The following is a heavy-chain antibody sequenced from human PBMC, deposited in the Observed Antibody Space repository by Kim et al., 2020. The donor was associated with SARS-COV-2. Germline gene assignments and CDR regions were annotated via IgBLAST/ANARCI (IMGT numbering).Heavy chain of an antibody. CDR1: GFTVSSNY. Sequence: GGSLRLSCAASGFTVSSNYMSWVRQAPGKGLEWVSVIYSGGSTYYADSVKGRFTISRDNSKNTLYLQMNSLRAEDTAVYYCARDPYSYGYGRNYWGQGTLVTVSS. CDR2: IYSGGST. CDR3: ARDPYSYGYGRNY. V-gene: IGHV3-66*01. J-gene: IGHJ4*02. D-gene: IGHD5-18*01.